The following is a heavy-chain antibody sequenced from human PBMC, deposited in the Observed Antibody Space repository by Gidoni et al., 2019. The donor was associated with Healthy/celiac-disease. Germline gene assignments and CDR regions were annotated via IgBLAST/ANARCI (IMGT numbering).Heavy chain of an antibody. CDR3: TTDPYCSGGSCYFYFDS. Sequence: FTFSNAWMSWVRQAPGKGLEWVGRIKSKTDGGTTDYAAPVKGRITISRDDSKNTLYLQMNSLKTEDTAVYYCTTDPYCSGGSCYFYFDSWGQGTLVTVSS. V-gene: IGHV3-15*01. D-gene: IGHD2-15*01. J-gene: IGHJ4*02. CDR2: IKSKTDGGTT. CDR1: FTFSNAW.